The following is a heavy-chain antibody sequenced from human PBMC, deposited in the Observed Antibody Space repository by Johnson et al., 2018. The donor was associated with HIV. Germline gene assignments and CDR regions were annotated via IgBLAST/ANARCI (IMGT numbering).Heavy chain of an antibody. Sequence: QVQLVESGGGVVQPGGSLRLSCAASGFTFSSYGMHWVSQAPGKGLEWVAFIRYDGSNKYYADSVKGRFTISRDNSKNTLYLQMNSLRAEDTAVYYCAKVGGTTILRDAFDIWGQGTMVTVSS. CDR2: IRYDGSNK. V-gene: IGHV3-30*02. CDR3: AKVGGTTILRDAFDI. CDR1: GFTFSSYG. J-gene: IGHJ3*02. D-gene: IGHD1-1*01.